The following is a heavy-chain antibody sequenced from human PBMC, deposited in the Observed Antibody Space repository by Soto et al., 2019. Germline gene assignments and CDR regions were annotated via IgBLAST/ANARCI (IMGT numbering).Heavy chain of an antibody. CDR1: GFTFSSYA. CDR3: ARDVGYSGPLDFDY. V-gene: IGHV3-64*01. J-gene: IGHJ4*02. D-gene: IGHD1-26*01. Sequence: GGSLRLSCAASGFTFSSYAMHWVRQAPGKGLEYVSAISSNGGSTYYANSVKGRFTISRDNSKNTLYLQMGSLRAEDMAVYYCARDVGYSGPLDFDYWGQGTLVTVSS. CDR2: ISSNGGST.